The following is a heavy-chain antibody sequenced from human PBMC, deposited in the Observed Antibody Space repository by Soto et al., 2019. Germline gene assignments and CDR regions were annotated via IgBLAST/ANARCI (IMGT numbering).Heavy chain of an antibody. J-gene: IGHJ5*02. CDR1: GFTFSNAW. Sequence: GGSLRLSCAASGFTFSNAWMSWVRQAPGKGLEWVGRIKSKTDGGTTDYAAPVKGRFTISRDDSKNTLYLQMNSLKTEDTAVYYCTTRAKKTLVVPAAMVWFDPWGQGTLVTVSS. CDR2: IKSKTDGGTT. CDR3: TTRAKKTLVVPAAMVWFDP. V-gene: IGHV3-15*01. D-gene: IGHD2-2*01.